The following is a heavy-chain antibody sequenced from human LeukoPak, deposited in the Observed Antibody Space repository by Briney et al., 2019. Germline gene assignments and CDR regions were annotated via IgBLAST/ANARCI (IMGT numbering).Heavy chain of an antibody. CDR3: AKSGDNISCYVCGMDV. J-gene: IGHJ6*02. Sequence: GGSLRLSCAASGFTFSSYAMSWVRQAPGKGLEWVSAISGSGGSTYYADSVKGRFTISRDNSKNTLYLQMNSLRAEDTAVYYCAKSGDNISCYVCGMDVWGQGTTVTVSS. CDR2: ISGSGGST. D-gene: IGHD3-22*01. V-gene: IGHV3-23*01. CDR1: GFTFSSYA.